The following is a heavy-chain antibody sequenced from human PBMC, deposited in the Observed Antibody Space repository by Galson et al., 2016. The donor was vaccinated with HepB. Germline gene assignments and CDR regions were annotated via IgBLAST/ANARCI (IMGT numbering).Heavy chain of an antibody. J-gene: IGHJ6*02. D-gene: IGHD5-18*01. V-gene: IGHV3-23*01. CDR2: ISGSGVGT. CDR3: AKDQGYSYSSGYGMDV. Sequence: SLRLSCAVSGFTFSNYAMSWVRQAPGKGLEWLSAISGSGVGTYYADSLKGRFTISRDNSKNTLYLQMNSLIAEDTAIYYCAKDQGYSYSSGYGMDVWGQGTTVTVSS. CDR1: GFTFSNYA.